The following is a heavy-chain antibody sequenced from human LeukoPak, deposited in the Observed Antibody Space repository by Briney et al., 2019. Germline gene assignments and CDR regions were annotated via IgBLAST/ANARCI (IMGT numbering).Heavy chain of an antibody. J-gene: IGHJ4*02. V-gene: IGHV1-2*02. CDR3: ARGGYYYDSRGYYHFDY. CDR1: GYTFTGYY. D-gene: IGHD3-22*01. Sequence: ASVKVSCKASGYTFTGYYIHWVRQAPGQGLEWMGWINPNSGGTNYAQKFQGRVTMTRDTSISTAYMELSRLRSDDTAVHFCARGGYYYDSRGYYHFDYWGQGTLVTVSS. CDR2: INPNSGGT.